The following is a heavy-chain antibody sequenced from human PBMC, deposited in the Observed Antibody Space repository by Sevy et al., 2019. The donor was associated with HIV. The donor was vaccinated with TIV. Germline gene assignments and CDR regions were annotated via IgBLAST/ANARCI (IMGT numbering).Heavy chain of an antibody. V-gene: IGHV1-2*02. CDR2: INPNSGGT. J-gene: IGHJ5*02. CDR3: AKDRVLEEVVSRGAPAVITWFDP. D-gene: IGHD6-13*01. CDR1: GYTFTDYY. Sequence: ASVKVSCKASGYTFTDYYMHWVRQAPGQGLEWMGWINPNSGGTNYAQKFQGRVIMTRHTSISTAYMELSRLRSDDTAVYYCAKDRVLEEVVSRGAPAVITWFDPWDQGTLVTLSS.